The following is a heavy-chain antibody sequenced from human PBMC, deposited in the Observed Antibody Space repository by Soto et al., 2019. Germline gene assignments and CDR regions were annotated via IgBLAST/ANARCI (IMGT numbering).Heavy chain of an antibody. CDR1: GYAFTIYG. D-gene: IGHD2-8*01. J-gene: IGHJ6*02. V-gene: IGHV1-18*01. CDR2: ISGYNGDT. Sequence: ASVNLSCKAAGYAFTIYGISWVRQAPGQGLEWMGWISGYNGDTNYAQKFQGRVTMTIDTSTSIAYMELRSLTSDDTAVYFCAKNGQPPYYYYGLDVWGQGTTVTVSS. CDR3: AKNGQPPYYYYGLDV.